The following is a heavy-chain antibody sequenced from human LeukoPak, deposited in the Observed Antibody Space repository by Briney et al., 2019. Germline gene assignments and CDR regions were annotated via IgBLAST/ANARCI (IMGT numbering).Heavy chain of an antibody. J-gene: IGHJ4*02. CDR2: INHSGRT. V-gene: IGHV4-34*01. Sequence: PSETLSLTSAVYGLSFSAYYWSWIPQPPGIGLEWMGEINHSGRTNYNPCLQSRVTISVDTSKNQFSLKLSSVTAAETAVYYCARHRRYGGNFDYWGQGTLVTVSS. CDR1: GLSFSAYY. D-gene: IGHD1-26*01. CDR3: ARHRRYGGNFDY.